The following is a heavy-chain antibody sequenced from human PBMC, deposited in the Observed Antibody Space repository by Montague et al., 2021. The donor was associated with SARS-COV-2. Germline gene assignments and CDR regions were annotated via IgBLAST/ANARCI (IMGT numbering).Heavy chain of an antibody. D-gene: IGHD2-15*01. Sequence: SETLSLTCTVSVGSISSYYWSWIRQPPVKGLEWIGYLYYSGSTNYNPSLKSRVTISVDTSENQFSLKLSSVTAADTTVYYCARERRYCSGGSCYSGWFDPWGQGTLVTVSS. CDR2: LYYSGST. J-gene: IGHJ5*02. CDR3: ARERRYCSGGSCYSGWFDP. CDR1: VGSISSYY. V-gene: IGHV4-59*12.